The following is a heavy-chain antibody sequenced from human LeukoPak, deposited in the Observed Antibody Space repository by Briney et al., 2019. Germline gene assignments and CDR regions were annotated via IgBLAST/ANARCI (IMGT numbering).Heavy chain of an antibody. V-gene: IGHV4-4*02. D-gene: IGHD2-2*02. CDR1: GGSISSSNW. CDR3: ARHECSSTSCYIGGHYFDY. J-gene: IGHJ4*02. Sequence: SETLSLTCAVSGGSISSSNWWSWVRQPPGKGLGWIGEIYHSGSTNYNPSLKSRVTISVDKSKNQFSLKLSSVTAADTAVYYCARHECSSTSCYIGGHYFDYWGQGTLVTVS. CDR2: IYHSGST.